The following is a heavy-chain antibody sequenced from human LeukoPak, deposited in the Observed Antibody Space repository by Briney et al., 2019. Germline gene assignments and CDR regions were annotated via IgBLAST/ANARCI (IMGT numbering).Heavy chain of an antibody. CDR1: GYTFTSYG. CDR3: ARDGGRQQLDYNWFDP. J-gene: IGHJ5*02. CDR2: ISAYNGNT. Sequence: ASVKVSCKASGYTFTSYGISWVRQAPGQGLEWMGWISAYNGNTNYAQKLQGRVTMTTDTSTSTAYMELRSLRSDDTAVYYCARDGGRQQLDYNWFDPWGQGTLVTVSS. V-gene: IGHV1-18*01. D-gene: IGHD6-13*01.